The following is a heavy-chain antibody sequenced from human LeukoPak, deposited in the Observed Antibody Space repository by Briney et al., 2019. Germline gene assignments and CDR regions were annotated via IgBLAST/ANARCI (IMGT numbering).Heavy chain of an antibody. V-gene: IGHV4-59*08. CDR1: GGSISSYY. CDR2: IYYSGST. CDR3: ARLDYGDASHAFDI. J-gene: IGHJ3*02. Sequence: PSETLSLTCTVSGGSISSYYWSWTRQPPGKGLEWIGYIYYSGSTNYNPSLKSRVTISVDTSKNQFSLKLSSVTAADTAVYYCARLDYGDASHAFDIWGQGTMVTVSS. D-gene: IGHD4-17*01.